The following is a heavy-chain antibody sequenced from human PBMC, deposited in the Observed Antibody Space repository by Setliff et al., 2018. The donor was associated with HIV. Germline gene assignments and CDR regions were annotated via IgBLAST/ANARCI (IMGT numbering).Heavy chain of an antibody. D-gene: IGHD3-10*01. CDR1: GDSIGDYY. CDR3: ARDWVTRSNYYGSGSPWYFDF. J-gene: IGHJ2*01. Sequence: SETLSLTCTVSGDSIGDYYWNWIRKPAGKGLEWIGRVYASAYSNYNPSLKSRVTMSVDTSQNQFSLKLRSVNAADTAVYYCARDWVTRSNYYGSGSPWYFDFWGRGILVTVSS. CDR2: VYASAYS. V-gene: IGHV4-4*07.